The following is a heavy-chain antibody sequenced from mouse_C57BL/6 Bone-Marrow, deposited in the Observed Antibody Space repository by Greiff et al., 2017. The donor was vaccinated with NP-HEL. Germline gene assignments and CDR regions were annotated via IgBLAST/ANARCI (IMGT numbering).Heavy chain of an antibody. V-gene: IGHV1-81*01. J-gene: IGHJ3*01. Sequence: QVQLQQSGAELARPGASVKLSCKASGYTFTSYGISWVKQRTGQGLEWIGEIYPRSGNTYYNEKFKGKATLTADKSSSTAYMELRSLTSEDSAVYFCAKEDYYGSSGCAYWGQGTLVTVSA. D-gene: IGHD1-1*01. CDR2: IYPRSGNT. CDR3: AKEDYYGSSGCAY. CDR1: GYTFTSYG.